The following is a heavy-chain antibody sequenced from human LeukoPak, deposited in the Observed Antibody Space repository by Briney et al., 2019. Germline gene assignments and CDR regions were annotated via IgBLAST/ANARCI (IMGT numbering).Heavy chain of an antibody. CDR3: ARVLTWGSGYLFDY. V-gene: IGHV3-20*04. D-gene: IGHD3-22*01. CDR2: INWNGGST. CDR1: GFTFSSYW. Sequence: GGSLRLSCVGSGFTFSSYWMHWVRQAPGKGLEWVSGINWNGGSTGYADSVKGRFTISRDNAKNSLYLQMNSLRAEDTALYYCARVLTWGSGYLFDYWGQGTLVTVSS. J-gene: IGHJ4*02.